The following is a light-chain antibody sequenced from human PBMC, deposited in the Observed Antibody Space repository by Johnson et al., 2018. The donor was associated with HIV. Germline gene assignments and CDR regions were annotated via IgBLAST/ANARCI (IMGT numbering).Light chain of an antibody. CDR3: ATWDTSLSTGGV. J-gene: IGLJ1*01. Sequence: QAVLTQPPSVSAAPGQKVTISCSGSSSNIGNNYVSWYQQLPGTAPKLLIYENNKRPSGIPDRFSASQSGTSATLGITGLQTEDEADYYCATWDTSLSTGGVFGTGTKVTVL. CDR1: SSNIGNNY. CDR2: ENN. V-gene: IGLV1-51*02.